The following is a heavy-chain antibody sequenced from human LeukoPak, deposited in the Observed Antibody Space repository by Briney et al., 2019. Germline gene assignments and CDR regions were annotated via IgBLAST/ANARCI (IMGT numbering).Heavy chain of an antibody. CDR2: IYPGDSDT. Sequence: PGESLKISCKGSGYSFTSYWIGWVRQMPGKGLEWMGIIYPGDSDTRYSPSFQGQVTISADKSISTAYLQWSSLKASDTAMYYCARLSPYSSSWYVDHNGDYFDYWGQGTLVTVSS. D-gene: IGHD6-13*01. J-gene: IGHJ4*02. V-gene: IGHV5-51*01. CDR3: ARLSPYSSSWYVDHNGDYFDY. CDR1: GYSFTSYW.